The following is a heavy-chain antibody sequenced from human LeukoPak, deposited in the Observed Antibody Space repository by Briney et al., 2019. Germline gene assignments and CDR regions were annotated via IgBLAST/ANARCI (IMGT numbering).Heavy chain of an antibody. CDR2: TYYRSKWYN. Sequence: SQTLSLTCAISGDSVSSNSAAWNWIRQSPSRGLEWLGRTYYRSKWYNDYAVSVKSRITINPDTSKNQFSLQLNSVTAADTAVYYCASRYNWNEPYYYYYYGMDVWGQGTTVTVSS. CDR3: ASRYNWNEPYYYYYYGMDV. V-gene: IGHV6-1*01. CDR1: GDSVSSNSAA. D-gene: IGHD1-20*01. J-gene: IGHJ6*02.